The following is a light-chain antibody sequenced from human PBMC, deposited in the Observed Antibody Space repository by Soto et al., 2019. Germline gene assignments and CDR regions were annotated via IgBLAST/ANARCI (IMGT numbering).Light chain of an antibody. Sequence: EILLTQSPGTLSLSRGERATLSCRASQSVSSSYLAWYQQKPGQDPRLLIYGASSRATGIPDRFSGSASGTYFTLTIPSVEPEDLSVYYFPLFGSSPLTFGGGIMGQI. CDR2: GAS. J-gene: IGKJ4*01. CDR1: QSVSSSY. V-gene: IGKV3-20*01. CDR3: PLFGSSPLT.